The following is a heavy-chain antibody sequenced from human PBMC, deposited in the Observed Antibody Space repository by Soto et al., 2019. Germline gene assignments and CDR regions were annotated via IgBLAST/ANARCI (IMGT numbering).Heavy chain of an antibody. V-gene: IGHV4-61*01. Sequence: PSETLSLTCTVSGGSVSSDSYYWSWIRQPPGKGLECIGYIYYSGSTNYHPSLESRVTISVDTSKNQFSLKLSSVTAADTAVYYCARDADGGGYYYNYWGQGTMVTVSS. D-gene: IGHD3-22*01. CDR3: ARDADGGGYYYNY. CDR2: IYYSGST. J-gene: IGHJ4*02. CDR1: GGSVSSDSYY.